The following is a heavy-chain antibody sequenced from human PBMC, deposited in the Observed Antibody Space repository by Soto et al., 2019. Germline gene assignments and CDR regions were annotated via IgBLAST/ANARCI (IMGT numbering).Heavy chain of an antibody. CDR1: GFTFSNYA. J-gene: IGHJ4*02. CDR2: ISGSGGST. CDR3: AKARGSSTPAPGSY. D-gene: IGHD2-2*01. Sequence: GGSLRLSCAASGFTFSNYAMSWVHQAPGKGLEWVSAISGSGGSTYYADSVKGRFTISRDNSKNTLYLQMNSLRAEDTAVYYCAKARGSSTPAPGSYWGQGTLVTVSS. V-gene: IGHV3-23*01.